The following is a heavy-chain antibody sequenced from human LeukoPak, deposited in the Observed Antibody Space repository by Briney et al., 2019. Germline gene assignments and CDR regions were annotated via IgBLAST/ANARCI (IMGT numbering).Heavy chain of an antibody. V-gene: IGHV3-23*01. J-gene: IGHJ1*01. CDR2: ISGSGGST. D-gene: IGHD3-22*01. Sequence: GGSLRLSCAASGFTFRSYAMSWVRQAPGKGLEWVSGISGSGGSTDYADSVKGRFTISRDNSKNTLYLQMNSLRAEDTAVYYCATVDYDSSGYFQNWGQGTLVTVSS. CDR1: GFTFRSYA. CDR3: ATVDYDSSGYFQN.